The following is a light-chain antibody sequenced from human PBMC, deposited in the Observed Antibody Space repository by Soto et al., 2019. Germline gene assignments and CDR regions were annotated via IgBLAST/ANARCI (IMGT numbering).Light chain of an antibody. CDR1: QGISKS. Sequence: DIQMTQSPSAMSASVGDRVTITCRASQGISKSLVWCQQKTAKVAKRLIYAASSLQSGVTSGFSGSGAGTEFTLTISSLQPEDSATYYCLQYNSYPVTFGGGTKVDIK. CDR2: AAS. V-gene: IGKV1-17*03. CDR3: LQYNSYPVT. J-gene: IGKJ4*01.